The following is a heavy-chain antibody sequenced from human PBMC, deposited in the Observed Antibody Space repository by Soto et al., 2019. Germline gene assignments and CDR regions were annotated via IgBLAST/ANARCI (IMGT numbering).Heavy chain of an antibody. CDR3: ARDGGYTSDY. CDR1: GYTFTSYG. Sequence: QVQLVQYGAEVKKPGASVKVSCKASGYTFTSYGISWVRQAPGKGLEWMGWISDYSGNTNYAQRLQGRVTMTTDTYTSTTYMELSSLKSDDTAVYYCARDGGYTSDYWGQGTLVTVSS. J-gene: IGHJ4*02. D-gene: IGHD5-12*01. V-gene: IGHV1-18*01. CDR2: ISDYSGNT.